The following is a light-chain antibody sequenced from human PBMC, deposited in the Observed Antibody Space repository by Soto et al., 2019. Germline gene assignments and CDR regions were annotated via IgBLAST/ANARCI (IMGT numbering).Light chain of an antibody. CDR3: QQRSDWPPSLT. CDR2: ATS. J-gene: IGKJ4*01. Sequence: EIVLTQSPATLSLSPGERATLSCRASQSVSSSLAWYQHKPGQAPRLLIYATSHRATDIPTRFSGSGSETDFTLTISSPEPEDFAVYYCQQRSDWPPSLTFGGGTKVEIK. CDR1: QSVSSS. V-gene: IGKV3-11*01.